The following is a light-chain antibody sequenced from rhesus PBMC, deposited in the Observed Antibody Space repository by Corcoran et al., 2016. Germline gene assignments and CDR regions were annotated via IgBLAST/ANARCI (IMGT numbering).Light chain of an antibody. Sequence: DIQMTQSPSSLSASVGDTVTITCRASQGISSWLAWYQQKPGKAPNLLIYKASSLQRGVPARFSGSGSGKDFTLTISSLQSEDFATYYCQQYSSRPFTFGPGTKLDIK. J-gene: IGKJ3*01. V-gene: IGKV1-22*01. CDR3: QQYSSRPFT. CDR2: KAS. CDR1: QGISSW.